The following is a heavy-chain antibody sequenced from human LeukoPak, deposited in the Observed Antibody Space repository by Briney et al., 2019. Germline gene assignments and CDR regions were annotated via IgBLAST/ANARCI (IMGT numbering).Heavy chain of an antibody. D-gene: IGHD5-18*01. Sequence: SETLSLTCSVSLCSINKHTYYLVAIRQPPGKGLEWIGSTYYGGNTHYSPSLRGRVTISVHTSENKLSVRLTSDAGAEQTVYYCARHVMDTVYSSLSNLDYWGQGTLVTVSS. V-gene: IGHV4-39*01. CDR3: ARHVMDTVYSSLSNLDY. CDR2: TYYGGNT. J-gene: IGHJ4*02. CDR1: LCSINKHTYY.